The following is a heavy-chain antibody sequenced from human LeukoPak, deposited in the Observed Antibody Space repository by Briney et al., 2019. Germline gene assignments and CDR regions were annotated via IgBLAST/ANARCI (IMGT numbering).Heavy chain of an antibody. Sequence: PSETLSLTCTVSGGSITDTNYYWGWIRQPPGKGLEWIASIPYSGSTYFNPSLKSRVTISVDTSKSEFSLKLSSMTAADTAVYYCARSCGSTSCSDGDWFDPWGQGTLVTVSS. CDR1: GGSITDTNYY. CDR2: IPYSGST. J-gene: IGHJ5*02. V-gene: IGHV4-39*01. D-gene: IGHD2-2*01. CDR3: ARSCGSTSCSDGDWFDP.